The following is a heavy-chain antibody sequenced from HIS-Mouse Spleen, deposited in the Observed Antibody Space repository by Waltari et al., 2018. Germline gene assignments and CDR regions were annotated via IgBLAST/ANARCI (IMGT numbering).Heavy chain of an antibody. V-gene: IGHV3-33*06. D-gene: IGHD2-8*01. CDR3: AKGGLMVYAIGDY. CDR1: GFTFRCSG. J-gene: IGHJ4*02. Sequence: QVQLVESGGGVVQPGRSLGLSCAASGFTFRCSGMPWARRAQGKGLEWVAVIWYDGSNKYYADSVKGRFTISRDNSKNTLYLQMNSLRAEDTAVYYCAKGGLMVYAIGDYWGQGTLVTVSS. CDR2: IWYDGSNK.